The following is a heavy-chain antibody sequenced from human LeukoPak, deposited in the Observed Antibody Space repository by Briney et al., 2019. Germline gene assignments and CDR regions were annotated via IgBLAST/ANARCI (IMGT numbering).Heavy chain of an antibody. J-gene: IGHJ4*02. V-gene: IGHV1-8*01. CDR1: GYTFTSYD. CDR3: ARIYSGYDSFDY. Sequence: ASVKVSCKASGYTFTSYDINWVRQATGQGLEWMGWMNPNSGNTGYAQKFQGRVTMTRDTSISTAYMELSSLRSEDTAVYYCARIYSGYDSFDYRGQGTLVTVSS. D-gene: IGHD5-12*01. CDR2: MNPNSGNT.